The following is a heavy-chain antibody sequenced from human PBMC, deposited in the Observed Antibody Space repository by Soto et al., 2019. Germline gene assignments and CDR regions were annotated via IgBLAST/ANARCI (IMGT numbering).Heavy chain of an antibody. CDR2: SSNSGGTT. V-gene: IGHV3-48*03. CDR1: GISFDSYE. CDR3: ARGNYYYGMDV. J-gene: IGHJ6*02. Sequence: EMHLADSGGGMVQPGGALRLSCAVSGISFDSYEMNWVRQAPGKGLEWVSDSSNSGGTTHYADSVKGRFTISRDNAKNPLYLQMNSPRAEDTAVYYCARGNYYYGMDVWGQGTTVTVSS.